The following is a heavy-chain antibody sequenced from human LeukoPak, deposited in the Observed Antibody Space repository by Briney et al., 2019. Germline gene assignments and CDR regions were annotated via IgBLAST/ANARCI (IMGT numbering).Heavy chain of an antibody. D-gene: IGHD3-16*02. CDR1: GGSISSYY. CDR3: ARTYYDYVWGSYRSYYYYMDV. J-gene: IGHJ6*03. Sequence: KPSETLSLTCTVSGGSISSYYWSWIRQPPGKGLEWIGYIYYSGSTNYNPSLKSRVTISVDTSKNQFSLKLSSVTAADTAVYYCARTYYDYVWGSYRSYYYYMDVWGKGTTVTVS. V-gene: IGHV4-59*01. CDR2: IYYSGST.